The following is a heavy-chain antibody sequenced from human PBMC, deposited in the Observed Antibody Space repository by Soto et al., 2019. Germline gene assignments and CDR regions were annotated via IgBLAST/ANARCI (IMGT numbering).Heavy chain of an antibody. CDR2: ISGDGGST. CDR1: GFTFDDYA. J-gene: IGHJ4*02. V-gene: IGHV3-43*02. Sequence: LRLSCAASGFTFDDYAMHWVRQAPGKGLEWVSLISGDGGSTYYADSVKGRFTISRDNSKNSLYLQMNSLRTEDTALYYCAKDVYYDSSPHFDYWGQGTLVTVSS. D-gene: IGHD3-22*01. CDR3: AKDVYYDSSPHFDY.